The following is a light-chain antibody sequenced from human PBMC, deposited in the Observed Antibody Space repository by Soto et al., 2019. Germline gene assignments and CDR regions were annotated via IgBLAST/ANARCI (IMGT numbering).Light chain of an antibody. CDR2: GAS. CDR1: QTLRRTY. V-gene: IGKV3-20*01. J-gene: IGKJ2*01. CDR3: HQYDNAPQT. Sequence: TQSPSSLSASVGDRVTITCRASQTLRRTYIAWYQQKPGQAPRVLIYGASKRATGIPDRFSGSGSGTDFSLTISRLEPEDFAVYYCHQYDNAPQTYGQGTKVDIK.